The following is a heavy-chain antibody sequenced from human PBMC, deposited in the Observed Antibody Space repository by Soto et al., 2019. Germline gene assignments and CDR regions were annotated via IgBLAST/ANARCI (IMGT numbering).Heavy chain of an antibody. J-gene: IGHJ6*02. CDR3: ARGTKYYYQGMDV. CDR2: IYDSGST. Sequence: WTWLRQPPGKGLEWIGYIYDSGSTSYNPSLKSRLTMSVDTSKNQFSLKLKSVTAADTAVYYCARGTKYYYQGMDVWGQGTTVTVSS. V-gene: IGHV4-59*01.